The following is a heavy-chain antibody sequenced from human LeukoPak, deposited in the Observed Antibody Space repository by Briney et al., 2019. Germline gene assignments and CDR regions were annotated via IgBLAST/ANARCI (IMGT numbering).Heavy chain of an antibody. CDR1: GFTSSSYA. Sequence: GGSLRLSCAASGFTSSSYAMSWVRQAPGKGLEWVSAISGSGSSTYYADSVRGRFTISRDNSKNTLYLQMSSLRAEDTAVYSCAKDLSXPYRYYGMDVWGQGTTVTVSS. CDR2: ISGSGSST. CDR3: AKDLSXPYRYYGMDV. D-gene: IGHD4-11*01. J-gene: IGHJ6*02. V-gene: IGHV3-23*01.